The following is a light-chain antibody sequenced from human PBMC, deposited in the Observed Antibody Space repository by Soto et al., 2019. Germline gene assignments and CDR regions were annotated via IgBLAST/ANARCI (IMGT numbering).Light chain of an antibody. CDR1: QSISNW. CDR2: EAS. CDR3: QQYNSYSPET. V-gene: IGKV1-5*03. J-gene: IGKJ1*01. Sequence: DIQMTQSPSTLSASVGDRVTITCRASQSISNWLAWFQQKPGKAPKLLIYEASSLEDGVRSRFSGSGSGTEFTLTISSLQPDDFATYSCQQYNSYSPETFGQGTKVEIK.